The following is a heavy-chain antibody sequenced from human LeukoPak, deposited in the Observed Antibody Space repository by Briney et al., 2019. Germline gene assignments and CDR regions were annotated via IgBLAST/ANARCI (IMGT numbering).Heavy chain of an antibody. J-gene: IGHJ1*01. V-gene: IGHV3-30*02. CDR3: AKVRWQQLFQIQH. CDR2: IRYDGSNK. CDR1: GFTFSSYG. Sequence: SGGSLRLSCAASGFTFSSYGMHWVRQAPGKGLEWVAFIRYDGSNKYYADSVKGRFTTSRDNSKNTLYLQMNSLRAEDTAVYYCAKVRWQQLFQIQHWGQGTLVTVSS. D-gene: IGHD6-6*01.